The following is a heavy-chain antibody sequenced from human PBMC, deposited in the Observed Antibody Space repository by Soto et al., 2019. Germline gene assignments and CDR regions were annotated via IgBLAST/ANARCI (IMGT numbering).Heavy chain of an antibody. V-gene: IGHV1-69*12. Sequence: QVQLVQSGAEVKKPGSSVKVSCKASGGTFSSYAITWVRQAPGQGLEWMGGIIPIFGTPNYAQKFQGRVTITADESTSTAYMEMSSLRSEDTAVYYCARSPSQWLEFDYWGQGTLVTVSS. CDR1: GGTFSSYA. J-gene: IGHJ4*02. CDR3: ARSPSQWLEFDY. D-gene: IGHD6-19*01. CDR2: IIPIFGTP.